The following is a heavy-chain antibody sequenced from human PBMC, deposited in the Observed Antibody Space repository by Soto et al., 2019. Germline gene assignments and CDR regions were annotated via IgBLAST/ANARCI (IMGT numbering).Heavy chain of an antibody. V-gene: IGHV6-1*01. J-gene: IGHJ3*02. CDR2: TYYRSKWYN. CDR3: ERGKQLWFGELLGAFDI. D-gene: IGHD3-10*01. Sequence: SQTLSLTCAISGDSVSGNSAAWNWIRQSPSRGLEWLGRTYYRSKWYNDYAVSVKSRITINPDTSKNQFSLQLNSVTPEDTAVYYCERGKQLWFGELLGAFDIWGKGTMVTV. CDR1: GDSVSGNSAA.